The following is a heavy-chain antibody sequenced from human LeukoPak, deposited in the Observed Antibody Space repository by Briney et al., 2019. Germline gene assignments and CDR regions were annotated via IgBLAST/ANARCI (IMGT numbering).Heavy chain of an antibody. CDR2: IGGSGGST. D-gene: IGHD6-19*01. J-gene: IGHJ5*02. V-gene: IGHV3-23*01. CDR1: GFTFSSYT. Sequence: GGSLRLSCAASGFTFSSYTMSWVRQAPGKGLEWVSAIGGSGGSTCYADSVKGRFTISRDNSKNTLYLQMNSLRAEDTAVYYCAKPHSLAVAGEFDPWGQGALVTVSS. CDR3: AKPHSLAVAGEFDP.